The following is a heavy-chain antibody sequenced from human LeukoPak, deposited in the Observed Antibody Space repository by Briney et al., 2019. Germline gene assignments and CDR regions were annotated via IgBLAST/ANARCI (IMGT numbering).Heavy chain of an antibody. CDR1: GFSFSSYA. J-gene: IGHJ5*02. CDR3: AKDYGSGSYAFDP. CDR2: ISGSGGST. Sequence: AGGSLRFSCAASGFSFSSYAMSWVRQAPGKRLEWVSAISGSGGSTYYADSVKGRFTISRDNSKNTLYLQMNSLRAEDTAVYYCAKDYGSGSYAFDPWGQGTLVTVSS. V-gene: IGHV3-23*01. D-gene: IGHD3-10*01.